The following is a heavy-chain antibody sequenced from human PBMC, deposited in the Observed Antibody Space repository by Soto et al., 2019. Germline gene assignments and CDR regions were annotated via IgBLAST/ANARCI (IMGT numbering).Heavy chain of an antibody. CDR3: TAGKLYPSLDFDY. CDR1: GFTFSSYA. Sequence: GGSLRLSCAASGFTFSSYAMSWVRQAPGKGLEWVGFIRSKAYGGTTEYAASVKGRFTISRDDSKSIAYLQMNSLKTEDTAVYYCTAGKLYPSLDFDYWGQGTLVTVS. J-gene: IGHJ4*02. V-gene: IGHV3-49*04. D-gene: IGHD2-8*01. CDR2: IRSKAYGGTT.